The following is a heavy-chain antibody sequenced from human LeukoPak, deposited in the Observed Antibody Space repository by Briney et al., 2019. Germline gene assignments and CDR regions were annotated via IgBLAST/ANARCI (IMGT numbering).Heavy chain of an antibody. CDR3: ARGKGVLLWFGGLNRSSPPDY. D-gene: IGHD3-10*01. V-gene: IGHV4-59*01. Sequence: SETLSLTCTVSGGSISSYYWSWIRQPPGKGLEWIGYIYYSGSTNYNPSLKSRVTISVDTSKNQFSLKLSSVTAADTAVYYCARGKGVLLWFGGLNRSSPPDYWGQGTLVTVSS. J-gene: IGHJ4*02. CDR2: IYYSGST. CDR1: GGSISSYY.